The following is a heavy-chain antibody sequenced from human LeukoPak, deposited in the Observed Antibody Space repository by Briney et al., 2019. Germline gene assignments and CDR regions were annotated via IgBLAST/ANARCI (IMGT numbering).Heavy chain of an antibody. CDR2: ISGSGNGT. J-gene: IGHJ4*02. CDR3: AKRTMSALAS. V-gene: IGHV3-23*01. CDR1: GFTFRTYA. Sequence: GGSLRLSCTASGFTFRTYAMNWVRQAPGKGLEWLSGISGSGNGTYYADFVKGRFTISRDNSKNVVYLQMNSLTVEDAATYYCAKRTMSALASWGQGTLLIVSS. D-gene: IGHD5-24*01.